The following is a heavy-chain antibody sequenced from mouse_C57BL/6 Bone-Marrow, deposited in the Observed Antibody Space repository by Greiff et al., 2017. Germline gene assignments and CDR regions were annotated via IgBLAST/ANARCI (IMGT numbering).Heavy chain of an antibody. CDR2: IYPGSGNT. V-gene: IGHV1-76*01. CDR3: ARERGKLPDYYAMDF. Sequence: VQLQQSGAELVRPGASVKLSCKASGYTFTDYYINWVKQRPGQGLEWIARIYPGSGNTYYNEKFKGKATLTAEKSSSTAYMQLSSLTSEGSAVYFCARERGKLPDYYAMDFWGQGTSVTVSS. J-gene: IGHJ4*01. CDR1: GYTFTDYY. D-gene: IGHD3-3*01.